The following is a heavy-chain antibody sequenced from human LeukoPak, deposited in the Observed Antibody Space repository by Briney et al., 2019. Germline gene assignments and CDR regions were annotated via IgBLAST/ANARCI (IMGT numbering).Heavy chain of an antibody. Sequence: SETLSLTCTVSGGSIRSTDYYWGWVRQPPGKGLEWIGSIYYSGSTYYSPSLKSRVTISVDTSKNQFSLKLSSVTAADTAVYYCTRTLYDILTASYFGSSQLFDTWGQGTLVTASS. CDR2: IYYSGST. J-gene: IGHJ4*02. V-gene: IGHV4-39*01. CDR1: GGSIRSTDYY. CDR3: TRTLYDILTASYFGSSQLFDT. D-gene: IGHD3-9*01.